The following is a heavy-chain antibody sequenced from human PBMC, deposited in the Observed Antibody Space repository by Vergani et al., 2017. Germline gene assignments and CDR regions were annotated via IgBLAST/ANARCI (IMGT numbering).Heavy chain of an antibody. CDR1: GGSISSYY. D-gene: IGHD3-10*01. V-gene: IGHV4-59*01. Sequence: QVQLQESGPGLVKPSVTLSLTCTVSGGSISSYYWSWIRQPPGKGLEWIGYIYYSGSTNYNPSLKSRVTISVDTSKNQFSLKLSSVTAADTAVYYCARNMVRGVRYYGMDVWGQGTTVTVSS. CDR2: IYYSGST. CDR3: ARNMVRGVRYYGMDV. J-gene: IGHJ6*02.